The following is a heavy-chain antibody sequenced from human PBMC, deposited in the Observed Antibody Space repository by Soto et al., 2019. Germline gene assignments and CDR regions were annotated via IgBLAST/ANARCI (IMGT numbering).Heavy chain of an antibody. CDR1: GDSVSSNSAA. CDR2: TYYRSKWYN. V-gene: IGHV6-1*01. J-gene: IGHJ4*02. CDR3: ARAKGWGYSSGWYKFDY. D-gene: IGHD6-19*01. Sequence: SQTLSLTCAISGDSVSSNSAAWNWIRQSPSRGLEWLGRTYYRSKWYNDYAVSVKSRITINPDTSKNQFSLQLNSVTPEDTAVYYCARAKGWGYSSGWYKFDYWGQGTLVTVSS.